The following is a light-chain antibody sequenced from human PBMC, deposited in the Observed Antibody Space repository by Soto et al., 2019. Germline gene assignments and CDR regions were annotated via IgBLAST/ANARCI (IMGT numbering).Light chain of an antibody. Sequence: DIQLTQSPFFLSASVGDRVTITCRASQGISSYLAWYQKKPGEAPKLLIYDASTLQGGVPSRFSGSGSGTEFTLTISSLQPEDFATYYCQQLNSSPITFGQGTLLEIK. CDR1: QGISSY. V-gene: IGKV1-9*01. J-gene: IGKJ5*01. CDR2: DAS. CDR3: QQLNSSPIT.